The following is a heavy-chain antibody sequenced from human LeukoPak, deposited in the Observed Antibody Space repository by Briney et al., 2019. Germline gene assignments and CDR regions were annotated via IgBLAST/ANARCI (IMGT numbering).Heavy chain of an antibody. CDR1: GASISTGGFY. J-gene: IGHJ6*02. CDR3: ARDHSYYFGSQTSTLDV. V-gene: IGHV4-31*03. Sequence: SETLSLTCTVSGASISTGGFYWTWIRQPPGEGLEWIGYIYYTGSVDYNASLKSRLTISLDTSRNRFSLKLNSVTAADTAVYYCARDHSYYFGSQTSTLDVWGQGTAVTVSS. CDR2: IYYTGSV. D-gene: IGHD3-10*01.